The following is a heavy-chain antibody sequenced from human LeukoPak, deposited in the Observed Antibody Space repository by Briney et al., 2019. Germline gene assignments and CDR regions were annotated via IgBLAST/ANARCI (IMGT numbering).Heavy chain of an antibody. J-gene: IGHJ4*02. Sequence: PGGSLRLSCAAAGFSFGSYAMRWVRQAPGKGREWDSAISGSGGSTYYADSVKGRFTISRDNSKNTLYLQMNSLRAEDTAVYYCAKEMERIAVAAFFDYWGQGTLVTVSS. CDR2: ISGSGGST. CDR1: GFSFGSYA. V-gene: IGHV3-23*01. D-gene: IGHD6-19*01. CDR3: AKEMERIAVAAFFDY.